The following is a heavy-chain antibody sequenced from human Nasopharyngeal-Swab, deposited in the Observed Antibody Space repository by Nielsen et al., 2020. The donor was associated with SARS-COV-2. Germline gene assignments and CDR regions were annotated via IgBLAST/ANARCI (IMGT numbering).Heavy chain of an antibody. CDR2: VKSETDGGTA. D-gene: IGHD3-16*01. V-gene: IGHV3-15*01. CDR3: ATFGSSPPF. CDR1: GFTFSNAW. J-gene: IGHJ4*02. Sequence: GESLKISCAASGFTFSNAWLSWVRQAPGKGLEWVGRVKSETDGGTADYAAPVKGRFTISRDDSKKTLYLQMNSLKIEDTAVYYCATFGSSPPFWGQGTLVTVSS.